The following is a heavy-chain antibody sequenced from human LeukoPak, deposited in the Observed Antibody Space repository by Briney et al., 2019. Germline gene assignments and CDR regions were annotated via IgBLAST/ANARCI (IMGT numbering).Heavy chain of an antibody. V-gene: IGHV4-59*01. Sequence: SETLSLTCTVSNGSISNNYWSWIRQPPGKGLEWIGYIFYTGSTTYNPSLKSRVTISVDTSKNQFSLKLNSVTAADTAVYYCARDVSPFGDAFDIWGQRTMVTVSS. CDR3: ARDVSPFGDAFDI. CDR2: IFYTGST. D-gene: IGHD3-16*01. CDR1: NGSISNNY. J-gene: IGHJ3*02.